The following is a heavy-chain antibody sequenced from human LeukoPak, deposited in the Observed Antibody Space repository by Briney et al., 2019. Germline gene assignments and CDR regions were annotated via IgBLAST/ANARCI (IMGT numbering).Heavy chain of an antibody. V-gene: IGHV1-18*01. CDR1: GYTFTSYG. Sequence: GASVKVSCKASGYTFTSYGISWVRQAPGQGLEWMGWISAYNGNTNYAQKLQGRVTMTTDTSTSTAYMELRSLRSDDTAVYYCARAGGRSITIFGEGGRWFDPWGQGTLVTVSS. J-gene: IGHJ5*02. D-gene: IGHD3-3*01. CDR3: ARAGGRSITIFGEGGRWFDP. CDR2: ISAYNGNT.